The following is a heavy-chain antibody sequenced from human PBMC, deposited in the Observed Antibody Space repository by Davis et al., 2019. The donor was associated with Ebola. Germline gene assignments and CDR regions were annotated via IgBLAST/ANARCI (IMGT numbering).Heavy chain of an antibody. D-gene: IGHD3-16*01. CDR1: GYTFTSYG. Sequence: ASVKVSCKASGYTFTSYGISWVRQAPGQGLEWMGWISAYNGNTNYAQKLQGRVTMTTDTSTSTAYMELSRLRSDDTAVYYCAMGGGHYKDDAFDIWGQGTMVTVSS. J-gene: IGHJ3*02. V-gene: IGHV1-18*01. CDR2: ISAYNGNT. CDR3: AMGGGHYKDDAFDI.